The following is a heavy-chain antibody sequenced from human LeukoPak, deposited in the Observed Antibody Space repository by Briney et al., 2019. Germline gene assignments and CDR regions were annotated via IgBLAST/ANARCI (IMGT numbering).Heavy chain of an antibody. J-gene: IGHJ3*02. Sequence: GGSLRLSCAVSGFTFSSYGMHWVRQAPGKGLEWVAVISYDGSNKYYADSVKGRFTISRDNSKNTLYLQMNSLRAEDTAVYYCAKLPDGYSSGSDAFDIWGQGTMVTVSS. CDR3: AKLPDGYSSGSDAFDI. CDR2: ISYDGSNK. V-gene: IGHV3-30*18. CDR1: GFTFSSYG. D-gene: IGHD6-19*01.